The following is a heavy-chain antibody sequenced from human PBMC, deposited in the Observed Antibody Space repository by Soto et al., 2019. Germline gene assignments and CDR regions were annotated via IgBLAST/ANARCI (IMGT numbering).Heavy chain of an antibody. CDR2: ISGSGDRT. CDR3: ASGRGRYFYYGMDV. J-gene: IGHJ6*02. V-gene: IGHV3-23*01. CDR1: GFTFSSYD. Sequence: SGFTFSSYDMNWVRQAPGKGLEWVSVISGSGDRTYYADSVKGRFTISRDNSKNTLYLQMNSLGAEDTAVYYCASGRGRYFYYGMDVWGQGTTVTVSS. D-gene: IGHD1-26*01.